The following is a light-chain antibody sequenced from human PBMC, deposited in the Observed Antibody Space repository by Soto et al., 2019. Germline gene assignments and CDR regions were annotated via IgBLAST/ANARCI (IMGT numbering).Light chain of an antibody. J-gene: IGKJ2*01. Sequence: EIVLTQSTATLSSSPLQRATLSCRASQSVSSKLAWFQQKPGQAPSLLIYGVSTRATGVPVRFSGSGSGTEFTLTINSLQSEDFAVYYCQQYNNWPHNCGQGTTVDIK. CDR1: QSVSSK. CDR3: QQYNNWPHN. CDR2: GVS. V-gene: IGKV3-15*01.